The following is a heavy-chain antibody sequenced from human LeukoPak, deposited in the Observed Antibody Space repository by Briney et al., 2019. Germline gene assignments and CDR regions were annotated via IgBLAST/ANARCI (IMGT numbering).Heavy chain of an antibody. CDR1: GGSISSYY. J-gene: IGHJ4*02. Sequence: PSETLSLTCTVSGGSISSYYWSWIRQPAGKGLEWIGRIYSSGSTNYNPSLKSRVTMSVDTSKNQFSLKLSSVTAADTAVYYCARGGDILTGYSNYFDYWGQGTLVTVSS. D-gene: IGHD3-9*01. V-gene: IGHV4-4*07. CDR3: ARGGDILTGYSNYFDY. CDR2: IYSSGST.